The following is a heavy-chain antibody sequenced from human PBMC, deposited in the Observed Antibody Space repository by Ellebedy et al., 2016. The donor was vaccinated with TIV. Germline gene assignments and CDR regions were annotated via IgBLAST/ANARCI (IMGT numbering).Heavy chain of an antibody. V-gene: IGHV1-2*02. CDR3: ARVHLFGWNDKGLDP. Sequence: ASVKVSCKASGYTFTSFGFSWVRQAPGQGLEWMGWINPNSGGTNYAQKFQGRVTMTRDPSISTAYMELSRLRSDDTAVYYCARVHLFGWNDKGLDPWGQGTLVTVSS. D-gene: IGHD1-1*01. J-gene: IGHJ5*02. CDR1: GYTFTSFG. CDR2: INPNSGGT.